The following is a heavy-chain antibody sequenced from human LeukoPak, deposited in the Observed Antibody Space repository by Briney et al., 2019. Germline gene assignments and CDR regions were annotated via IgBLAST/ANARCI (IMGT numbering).Heavy chain of an antibody. J-gene: IGHJ1*01. CDR1: GGTFSSYT. D-gene: IGHD2-2*01. V-gene: IGHV1-69*02. CDR3: ARAADCSSTSCLNEYFQH. CDR2: IIPILGIA. Sequence: SVKVSCKASGGTFSSYTISWVRQAPGQGLEWMGRIIPILGIANYAQKFQGRVTITADESTSTAYMELSSLRSEDTAVYYCARAADCSSTSCLNEYFQHWGQGTLVTVSS.